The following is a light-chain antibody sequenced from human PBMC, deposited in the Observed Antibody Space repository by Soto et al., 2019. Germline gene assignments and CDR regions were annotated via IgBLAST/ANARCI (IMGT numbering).Light chain of an antibody. CDR3: QQYGSSPWT. CDR1: PSVSSD. J-gene: IGKJ1*01. V-gene: IGKV3-20*01. CDR2: GAP. Sequence: EIVMTQSPGTLSVSPGERVTVSCRASPSVSSDLAWYQQKPGQAPRLLIYGAPSRATGIPDRFSGSGSGTYFTLTISRLEPEDLAVYYCQQYGSSPWTFSQGTKVDIK.